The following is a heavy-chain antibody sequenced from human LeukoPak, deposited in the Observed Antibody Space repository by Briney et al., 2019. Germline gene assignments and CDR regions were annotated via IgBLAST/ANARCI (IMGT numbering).Heavy chain of an antibody. V-gene: IGHV4-39*07. CDR3: ARVSAVAGMNYYYYYGMDV. Sequence: SETLSLTCTVSGGSISSSSYYWGWIRQPPGKGLEWIGSIYYSGSTYYNPSLKSRVTISVGTSKNQFSLKLSSVTAADTAVYYCARVSAVAGMNYYYYYGMDVWGQGTTVTVSS. CDR1: GGSISSSSYY. CDR2: IYYSGST. J-gene: IGHJ6*02. D-gene: IGHD6-19*01.